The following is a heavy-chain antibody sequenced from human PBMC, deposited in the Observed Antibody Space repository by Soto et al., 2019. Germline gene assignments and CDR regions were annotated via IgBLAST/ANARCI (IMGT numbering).Heavy chain of an antibody. Sequence: QVQLQESGPGLVKPSQTLSLTCTVSGGSISSGGYYWSWIRQHPGKGLEWIGYIYYSGSTYYNPSPKSRVTISVDTSKNQFSLKLSSVTAADTAVYYCARGYCSSTSCYGRRDNWFDPWGQGTLVTVSS. V-gene: IGHV4-31*03. D-gene: IGHD2-2*01. CDR1: GGSISSGGYY. CDR3: ARGYCSSTSCYGRRDNWFDP. J-gene: IGHJ5*02. CDR2: IYYSGST.